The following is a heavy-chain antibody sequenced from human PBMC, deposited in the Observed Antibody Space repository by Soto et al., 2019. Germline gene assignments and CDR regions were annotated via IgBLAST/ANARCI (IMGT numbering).Heavy chain of an antibody. J-gene: IGHJ4*02. V-gene: IGHV1-2*04. CDR2: INPNSGGT. D-gene: IGHD2-8*01. CDR3: ARDLGYCTNGVCSDTGKDFDY. CDR1: GYTFTGYY. Sequence: ASVKVSCKASGYTFTGYYMHWVRQAPGQGLEWMGWINPNSGGTNYAQKFQGWVTMTRDTSISTAYMELSRLRSDDTAVYYCARDLGYCTNGVCSDTGKDFDYWGQGTLVTVSS.